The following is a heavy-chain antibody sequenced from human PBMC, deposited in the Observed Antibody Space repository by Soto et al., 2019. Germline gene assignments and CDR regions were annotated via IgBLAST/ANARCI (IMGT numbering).Heavy chain of an antibody. CDR2: IYYSGST. CDR3: ARYGSGSSVWFDP. V-gene: IGHV4-59*01. J-gene: IGHJ5*02. Sequence: QVQLQESGPGLVKPSETLSLTCTVSGGSISSYYWSWIRQPPGKGLEWIGYIYYSGSTNYKPSLKSRVTISVDTSKNHFSLKLSSVTAADTAVYYCARYGSGSSVWFDPWGQGTLVTVSS. D-gene: IGHD3-10*01. CDR1: GGSISSYY.